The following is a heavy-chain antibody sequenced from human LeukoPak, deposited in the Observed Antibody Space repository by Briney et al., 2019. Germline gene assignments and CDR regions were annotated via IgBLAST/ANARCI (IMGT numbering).Heavy chain of an antibody. CDR1: GFTFSSYE. Sequence: GGSLRLSCAASGFTFSSYEVNWVRQAPGKGLEWVSYISSSGSTIYYADSVKGRFTISRDNAKNSLYLQMNSLRAEDTAVYYCASSYWGSGSYYDYWGQGTLVTVSS. CDR2: ISSSGSTI. CDR3: ASSYWGSGSYYDY. J-gene: IGHJ4*02. V-gene: IGHV3-48*03. D-gene: IGHD1-26*01.